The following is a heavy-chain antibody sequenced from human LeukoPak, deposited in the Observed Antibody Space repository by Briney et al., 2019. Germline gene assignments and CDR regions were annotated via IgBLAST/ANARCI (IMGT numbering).Heavy chain of an antibody. CDR1: GFTFSSYA. D-gene: IGHD6-13*01. CDR2: ISGSGGST. V-gene: IGHV3-23*01. J-gene: IGHJ3*02. Sequence: GGSLRLSRAASGFTFSSYAMSWVRQAPGKGLEWVSAISGSGGSTYYADSVKGRFTISRDTSNNTLFLQMNSLRAEDTAVYYCGRWYGSSRNAFDIWGQGTMVTASS. CDR3: GRWYGSSRNAFDI.